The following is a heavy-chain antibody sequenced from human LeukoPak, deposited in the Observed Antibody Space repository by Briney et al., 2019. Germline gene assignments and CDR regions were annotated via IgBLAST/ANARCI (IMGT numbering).Heavy chain of an antibody. CDR3: ARDPSEWELPVDY. D-gene: IGHD1-26*01. Sequence: GGSLRLSCAASGFTFNSYWMHWVRHVPGKGLMWVSSINIDGSSTSYADSVKGRFTISRDNAKNTLHLQMHSLRVDDTAVYYCARDPSEWELPVDYWGQGTLVTVSS. CDR1: GFTFNSYW. V-gene: IGHV3-74*01. J-gene: IGHJ4*02. CDR2: INIDGSST.